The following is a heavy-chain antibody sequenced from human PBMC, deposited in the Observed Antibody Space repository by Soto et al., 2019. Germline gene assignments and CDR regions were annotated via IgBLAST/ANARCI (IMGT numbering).Heavy chain of an antibody. Sequence: QVQLQESGPGLVKPSQTLSLTCTVSGSSISSGSYYWSWIRQHPGKGLEWIGYIYHSGSTYYNPSLKSLATISLDTSKNQFSLKLSSVPAADTAVYYCARDYMAVVDWGQGTLVTVSS. CDR3: ARDYMAVVD. D-gene: IGHD2-15*01. J-gene: IGHJ4*02. CDR2: IYHSGST. CDR1: GSSISSGSYY. V-gene: IGHV4-31*01.